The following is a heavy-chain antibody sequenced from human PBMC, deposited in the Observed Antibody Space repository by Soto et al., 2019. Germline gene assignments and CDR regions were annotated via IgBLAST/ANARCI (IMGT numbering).Heavy chain of an antibody. J-gene: IGHJ5*02. CDR3: ARELLVVVPAAHQWFDP. D-gene: IGHD2-2*01. V-gene: IGHV3-48*02. CDR2: ISSSSSTI. CDR1: GFTFSSYS. Sequence: GGSLRLSCAASGFTFSSYSMNWVRQAPGKGLEWVSYISSSSSTIYYADSVKGRFTISRDNAKNSLYLQMNSLRDEDTAVYYCARELLVVVPAAHQWFDPWGQGTLVTVSS.